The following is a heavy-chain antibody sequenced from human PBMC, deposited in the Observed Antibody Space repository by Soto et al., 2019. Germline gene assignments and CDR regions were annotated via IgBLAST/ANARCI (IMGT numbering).Heavy chain of an antibody. J-gene: IGHJ6*02. CDR2: IIPILNIA. D-gene: IGHD3-10*01. CDR3: ARFRGSYGLDV. Sequence: QVQLVQSGAEVKKPGSSVKVSCKASGGTLSSYTISWVRQAPGQGLEWMGRIIPILNIANYAQKCQGRVTITADKSTSTAYMELSSLRSEDTSVYYCARFRGSYGLDVWGQGTTVTVAS. CDR1: GGTLSSYT. V-gene: IGHV1-69*02.